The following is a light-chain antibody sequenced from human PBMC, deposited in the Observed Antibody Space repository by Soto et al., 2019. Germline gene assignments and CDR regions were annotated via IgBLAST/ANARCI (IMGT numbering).Light chain of an antibody. Sequence: DVVLTQSPLSLSVALGQPASISCRSSQNLVNGAGDTYLNWFHQRPGQSPRRLIYKVSIRDSGVPYRFSGSGSGTDFTLKISSVEADDVGVFYCMQGSYWPPYTFGQGTKLEIK. CDR3: MQGSYWPPYT. CDR2: KVS. CDR1: QNLVNGAGDTY. V-gene: IGKV2-30*01. J-gene: IGKJ2*01.